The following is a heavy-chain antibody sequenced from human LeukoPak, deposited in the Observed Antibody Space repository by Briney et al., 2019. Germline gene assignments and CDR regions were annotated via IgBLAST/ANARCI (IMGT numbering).Heavy chain of an antibody. D-gene: IGHD3-22*01. CDR2: ISGSGSST. CDR3: AKDDPYYYDSSGFGDAFDL. CDR1: GFTFNKYG. J-gene: IGHJ3*01. Sequence: GGSLRLSCAASGFTFNKYGMTWVRQAPGKGLEWVSHISGSGSSTYYADSVKGRFTISRDNDKNTVYLQMNSLRAEDTALYYCAKDDPYYYDSSGFGDAFDLWGQGTMVTVSS. V-gene: IGHV3-23*01.